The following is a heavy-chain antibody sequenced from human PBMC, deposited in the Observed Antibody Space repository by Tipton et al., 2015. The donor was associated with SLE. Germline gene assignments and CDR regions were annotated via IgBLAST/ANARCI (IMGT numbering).Heavy chain of an antibody. CDR1: GGSFSGYY. V-gene: IGHV4-34*01. CDR3: ARDISSWFDAFDI. Sequence: LRLSCAVYGGSFSGYYWSWIRQTPGKGLEWIGEINHSGSTNYNPSLKSRVTILVDTSKNQFSLRLSSVTAADTAVYYCARDISSWFDAFDIWGQGTMVTVSS. D-gene: IGHD6-13*01. J-gene: IGHJ3*02. CDR2: INHSGST.